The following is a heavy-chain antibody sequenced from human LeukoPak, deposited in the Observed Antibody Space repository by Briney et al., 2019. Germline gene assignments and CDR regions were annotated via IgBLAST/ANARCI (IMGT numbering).Heavy chain of an antibody. Sequence: PGGTLRLSCAASGFTFSNAWMSWVRQAPGKGLEWVGRVQSKTDGGTTDYSATVKGRFTILRDDSKITLYLQMNSLKTGDTAVYYCSTQRSYDILIGYYNRDYWGQGTLVTVSS. V-gene: IGHV3-15*01. D-gene: IGHD3-9*01. J-gene: IGHJ4*02. CDR1: GFTFSNAW. CDR3: STQRSYDILIGYYNRDY. CDR2: VQSKTDGGTT.